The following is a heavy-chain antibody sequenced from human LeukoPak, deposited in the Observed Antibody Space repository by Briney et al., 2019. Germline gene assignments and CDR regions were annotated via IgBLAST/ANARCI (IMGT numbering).Heavy chain of an antibody. CDR2: IIPIFGTA. J-gene: IGHJ4*02. D-gene: IGHD6-19*01. CDR1: GGTFSGYA. Sequence: SVKVSCKASGGTFSGYAISWVRQAPGQGLEWMGGIIPIFGTANYAQKFQGRVTITADESTSTAYMELSSLRSVDTAVYYCARAYSSGWYYFDYWGQGTLVTVSS. CDR3: ARAYSSGWYYFDY. V-gene: IGHV1-69*01.